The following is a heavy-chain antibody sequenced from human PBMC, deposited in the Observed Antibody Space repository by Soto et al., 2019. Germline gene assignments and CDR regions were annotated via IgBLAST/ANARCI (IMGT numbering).Heavy chain of an antibody. J-gene: IGHJ4*02. Sequence: PGGSLRLSXAASGFSFRNYAMSWVRQAPGKGLEWISTLTGSSSNTYYADSVKGRFAISRDNSRNTLYLQMHSLTAEDTAVYYCANGRATYGLLTHDYWGQGTLVTVSS. V-gene: IGHV3-23*01. CDR3: ANGRATYGLLTHDY. D-gene: IGHD3-9*01. CDR2: LTGSSSNT. CDR1: GFSFRNYA.